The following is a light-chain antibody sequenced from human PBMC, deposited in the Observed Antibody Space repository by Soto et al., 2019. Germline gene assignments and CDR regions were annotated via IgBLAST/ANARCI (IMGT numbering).Light chain of an antibody. V-gene: IGLV2-14*01. CDR1: SSDVGAYNL. J-gene: IGLJ1*01. CDR3: TSYEGGGKYV. Sequence: QSALAQPASVSGSPGQSVTISCTGTSSDVGAYNLVSWYQQYPGKAPKLMIYEVSNRPSGVSNRFSGSKSGSTASLTISGLQAEDEADYYCCTSYEGGGKYVFGTGTKVTVL. CDR2: EVS.